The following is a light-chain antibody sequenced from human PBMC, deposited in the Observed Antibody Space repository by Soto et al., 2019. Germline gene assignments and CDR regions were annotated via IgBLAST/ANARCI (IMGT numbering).Light chain of an antibody. CDR3: QQHNNWPPWT. Sequence: DIVMTQSPATLSVSPGEKATLSCRASQSVANNVAWYQQKPGQPPRLLIYGASTRAAGVPARFSGSGYGRQFSLTISSLQSEDFAIHPCQQHNNWPPWTFGQGTKVDIK. V-gene: IGKV3-15*01. CDR2: GAS. J-gene: IGKJ1*01. CDR1: QSVANN.